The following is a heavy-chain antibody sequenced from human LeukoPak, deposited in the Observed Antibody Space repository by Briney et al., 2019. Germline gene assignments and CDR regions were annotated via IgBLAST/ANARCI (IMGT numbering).Heavy chain of an antibody. Sequence: PGGSLRLSCIASEVTVGNYAMAWVRQAPGKGLEWLSAISGGGTATYYRDSVKGRFTISRDNFKNTIYLQMSHLRVEDTAIFYCARYRGSSYNYAPFDSWGQGTLVTVSS. D-gene: IGHD3-22*01. CDR2: ISGGGTAT. CDR3: ARYRGSSYNYAPFDS. CDR1: EVTVGNYA. V-gene: IGHV3-23*01. J-gene: IGHJ4*02.